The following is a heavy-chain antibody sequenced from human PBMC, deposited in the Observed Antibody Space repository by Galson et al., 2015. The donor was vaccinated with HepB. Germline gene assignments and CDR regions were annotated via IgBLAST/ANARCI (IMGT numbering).Heavy chain of an antibody. V-gene: IGHV3-33*01. Sequence: SLRLSCAASGFTFSSYGMHWVRQAPGKGLEWVAVIWFDASGKYYADSVKGRFTISRDNSKHTLYLQMNSLRAEDTAVYYCARVVHGGYDQILGYWGQGTLVTVSS. CDR2: IWFDASGK. CDR1: GFTFSSYG. D-gene: IGHD5-12*01. CDR3: ARVVHGGYDQILGY. J-gene: IGHJ4*02.